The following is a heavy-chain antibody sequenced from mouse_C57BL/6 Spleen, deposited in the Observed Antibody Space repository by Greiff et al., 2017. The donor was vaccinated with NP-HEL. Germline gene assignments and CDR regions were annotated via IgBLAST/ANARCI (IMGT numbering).Heavy chain of an antibody. CDR2: IDPSDSYT. J-gene: IGHJ2*01. CDR3: ARMDRGLRPYFDY. V-gene: IGHV1-50*01. D-gene: IGHD2-4*01. Sequence: QVQLQQPGAELVKPGASVKLSCKASGYTFTSYWMQWVKQRPGQGLEWIGEIDPSDSYTNYNQQFKGTATLTVDTSSSTAYMQLSSLTSEDSAVYYCARMDRGLRPYFDYWGQGTPLTVSS. CDR1: GYTFTSYW.